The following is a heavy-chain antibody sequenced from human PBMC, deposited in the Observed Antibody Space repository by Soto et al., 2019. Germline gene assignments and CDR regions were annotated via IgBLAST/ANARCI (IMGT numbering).Heavy chain of an antibody. CDR2: INPYNGNT. J-gene: IGHJ4*02. V-gene: IGHV1-18*01. Sequence: ASVKVSCKASGYTFTSYGISWVRQAPGQWLEWMGWINPYNGNTKYAQKLQGRVTMTTDTSTSTAYMELRSLRSDDTAVYYCARDAAVGLFDYWGQGTLVTVSS. D-gene: IGHD1-26*01. CDR1: GYTFTSYG. CDR3: ARDAAVGLFDY.